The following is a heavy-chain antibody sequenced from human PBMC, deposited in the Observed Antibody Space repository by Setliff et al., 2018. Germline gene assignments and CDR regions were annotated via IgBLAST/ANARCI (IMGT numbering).Heavy chain of an antibody. CDR1: GGSISSISYY. J-gene: IGHJ4*02. CDR3: ARVGPIAAAHTFFDY. V-gene: IGHV4-39*07. Sequence: SETLSLTCTVPGGSISSISYYWGWIRQPPGKGLECIGNLNYRGSTFYNPSVKSRVTISVDTAKNQFSLQLSSVTAADTAVYYCARVGPIAAAHTFFDYWGQGTLVTVSS. D-gene: IGHD6-13*01. CDR2: LNYRGST.